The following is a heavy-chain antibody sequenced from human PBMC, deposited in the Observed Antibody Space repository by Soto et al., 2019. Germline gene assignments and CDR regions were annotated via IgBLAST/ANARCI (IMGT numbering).Heavy chain of an antibody. CDR1: GGSISSGGYY. D-gene: IGHD5-12*01. V-gene: IGHV4-31*03. J-gene: IGHJ6*02. Sequence: PSETLSLTCTVSGGSISSGGYYCSWIRQHPGKSLGWIGYIYYSGSTYYNPSHKSRVTISVDTSKNQFSLKLSSVTAADTAVYYCARDVLRIRSMDVWGQGTTVTVSS. CDR2: IYYSGST. CDR3: ARDVLRIRSMDV.